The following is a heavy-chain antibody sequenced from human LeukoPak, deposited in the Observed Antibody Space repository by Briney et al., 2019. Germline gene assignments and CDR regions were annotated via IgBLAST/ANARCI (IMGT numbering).Heavy chain of an antibody. D-gene: IGHD2-15*01. CDR3: ARDHEGPQGGANSFDY. J-gene: IGHJ4*02. V-gene: IGHV3-21*01. CDR1: GFTFSTYW. CDR2: ISSSGTYI. Sequence: PGGSLRLSCAASGFTFSTYWVSWVRQAPGKGLEWVSTISSSGTYIFYADSVKGRFTISRDNARNSLYLQMNSLRAEDTAVYYCARDHEGPQGGANSFDYWGQGTLVTVSA.